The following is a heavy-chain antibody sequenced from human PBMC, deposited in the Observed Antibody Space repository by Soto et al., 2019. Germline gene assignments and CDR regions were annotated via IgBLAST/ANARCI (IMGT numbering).Heavy chain of an antibody. V-gene: IGHV4-34*01. D-gene: IGHD3-10*01. CDR1: GGSFSGYY. CDR2: INHSGST. J-gene: IGHJ5*02. CDR3: ARGALWFGALSCWFDP. Sequence: PSETLSLTCAVYGGSFSGYYWSWIRQPPGKGLELIGEINHSGSTNYNPSLKSRVTISVDTSKNQFSLKLSSVTAADTAVYYCARGALWFGALSCWFDPWGQGTLVTVSS.